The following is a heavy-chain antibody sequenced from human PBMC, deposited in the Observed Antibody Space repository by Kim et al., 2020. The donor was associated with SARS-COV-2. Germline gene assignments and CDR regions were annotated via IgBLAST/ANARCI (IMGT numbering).Heavy chain of an antibody. Sequence: GGSLRLSCAASGFTFDDYAMHWVRQAPGKGLEWVSGISWNSGSIAYADSVKGRFTISRDNAKNSLYLQMNSLRAEDTALYYCARAGIGYYDFKTFGELFPTWFDPWGQGPLVTVSS. CDR1: GFTFDDYA. D-gene: IGHD3-10*01. J-gene: IGHJ5*02. V-gene: IGHV3-9*01. CDR2: ISWNSGSI. CDR3: ARAGIGYYDFKTFGELFPTWFDP.